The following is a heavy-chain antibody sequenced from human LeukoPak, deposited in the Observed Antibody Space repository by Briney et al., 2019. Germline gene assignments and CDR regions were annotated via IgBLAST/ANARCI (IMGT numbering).Heavy chain of an antibody. Sequence: GGSLRLSCAASGFTFSSYGMHWVRQAPGKGLEWVAVIWYDGGNKYYADSVKGRFTISRDNSKNTLYLQMNSLRAEDTAVYYCARDRVDITMVRGVMSAKYYYYGMDVWGQGTTVTVSS. CDR1: GFTFSSYG. D-gene: IGHD3-10*01. J-gene: IGHJ6*02. CDR2: IWYDGGNK. V-gene: IGHV3-33*01. CDR3: ARDRVDITMVRGVMSAKYYYYGMDV.